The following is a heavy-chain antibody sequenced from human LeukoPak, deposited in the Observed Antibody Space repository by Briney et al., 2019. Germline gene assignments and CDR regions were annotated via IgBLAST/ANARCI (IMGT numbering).Heavy chain of an antibody. CDR2: IYYGRTT. V-gene: IGHV4-39*01. CDR3: VRHDGRGGATMGALDS. CDR1: AGSISSSSHH. D-gene: IGHD5-12*01. J-gene: IGHJ4*02. Sequence: SETLSLTCTVSAGSISSSSHHWGWIRQSPGKGLEWIGSIYYGRTTYYNPSLNSRVTISVVTSKNQFSLQLNSVTAADTAVYYCVRHDGRGGATMGALDSWGQGFLVTVSS.